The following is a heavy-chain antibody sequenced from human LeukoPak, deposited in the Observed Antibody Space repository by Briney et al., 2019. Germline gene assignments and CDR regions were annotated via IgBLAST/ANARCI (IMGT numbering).Heavy chain of an antibody. V-gene: IGHV3-23*01. CDR1: GFTFSNYA. Sequence: GGSLRLSCAASGFTFSNYAMNWVRQAPGKGLEWVSVITSGGSTYYADSVKGRFTISRDNSKNTLYLQMNSLRVEDTAIYYCAKGRGYCTGGSCYSDYWGQGTLVTVSS. CDR2: ITSGGST. J-gene: IGHJ4*02. D-gene: IGHD2-15*01. CDR3: AKGRGYCTGGSCYSDY.